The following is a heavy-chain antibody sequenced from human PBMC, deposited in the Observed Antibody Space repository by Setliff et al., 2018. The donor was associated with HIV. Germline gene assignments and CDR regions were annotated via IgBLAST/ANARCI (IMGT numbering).Heavy chain of an antibody. D-gene: IGHD2-8*01. CDR3: ARVNDILLGYWVGYFDY. J-gene: IGHJ4*02. V-gene: IGHV1-18*01. CDR2: ISAYNGNT. CDR1: GYTLRRHG. Sequence: ASVKVSCKASGYTLRRHGISWVRQAPGQGLEWMGWISAYNGNTNYAQKFQGRVTLTTDTSTSTAYMELRSPGSDDTAVYYCARVNDILLGYWVGYFDYWGQGTLVTSPQ.